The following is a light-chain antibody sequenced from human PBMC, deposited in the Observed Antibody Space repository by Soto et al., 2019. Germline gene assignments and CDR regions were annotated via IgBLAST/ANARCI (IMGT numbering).Light chain of an antibody. CDR2: AAS. Sequence: DIQMTQSPSSLSASVGDRVTITCRASQSISSYLNWYQQKPGKAPKLLIYAASSLQSGVPSRFSGSGSGPDFTLTIGSLQPEDFATYYCQQSYSTLPWTFGQGTKVEIK. CDR1: QSISSY. J-gene: IGKJ1*01. CDR3: QQSYSTLPWT. V-gene: IGKV1-39*01.